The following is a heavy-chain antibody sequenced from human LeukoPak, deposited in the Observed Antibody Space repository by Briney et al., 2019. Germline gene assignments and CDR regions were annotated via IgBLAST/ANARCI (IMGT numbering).Heavy chain of an antibody. CDR2: ISDGGGAT. CDR3: AGAFSGWSPKF. Sequence: PGGSLRLSCAASGFTFSSYVMTWVRQAPGKGLEWVSGISDGGGATYYADSVKGRFTLSRDNSKNTLYLQMNSLRADDTAVYYCAGAFSGWSPKFWGQGTLVTVSS. J-gene: IGHJ4*02. D-gene: IGHD6-19*01. V-gene: IGHV3-23*01. CDR1: GFTFSSYV.